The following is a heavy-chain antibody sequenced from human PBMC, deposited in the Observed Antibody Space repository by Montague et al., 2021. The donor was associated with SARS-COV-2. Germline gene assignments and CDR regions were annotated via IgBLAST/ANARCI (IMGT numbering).Heavy chain of an antibody. CDR1: GFTFSSHP. Sequence: SLRLSCAASGFTFSSHPMHWVHQAPGNGLEWVAVISFDGSSKYYVDSMKGRLTISRDNSKNTLFLQMNSLRVEDTAVYYCARGRQWLVLGQVDYWGQGTLVTVSS. CDR3: ARGRQWLVLGQVDY. J-gene: IGHJ4*02. V-gene: IGHV3-30*04. D-gene: IGHD3-22*01. CDR2: ISFDGSSK.